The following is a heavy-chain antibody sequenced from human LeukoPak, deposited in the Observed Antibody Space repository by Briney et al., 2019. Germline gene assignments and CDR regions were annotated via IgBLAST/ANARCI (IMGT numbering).Heavy chain of an antibody. CDR2: ISGSGGST. CDR3: AKSGGTWIQLWLRGYFDY. J-gene: IGHJ4*02. D-gene: IGHD5-18*01. V-gene: IGHV3-23*01. Sequence: XWVXAISGSGGSTYYADSVKGRFTISRDNSKNTLYLQMNSLRAEDTAVYYCAKSGGTWIQLWLRGYFDYWGQGTLVTVSS.